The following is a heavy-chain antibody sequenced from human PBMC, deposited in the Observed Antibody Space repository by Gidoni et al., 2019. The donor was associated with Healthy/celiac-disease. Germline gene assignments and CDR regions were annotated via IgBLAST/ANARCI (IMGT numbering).Heavy chain of an antibody. Sequence: QLQLQESGPGLVKPSETLSLTCTVSCGSISSSSYYWGWIREPPGKGLEWIGSIYYSGSTYYNPSLKSRVTISVDTSKIQFSLKLSSVTAADTAVYYCARGTEDIVVVVAATWWFDPWGQGTLVTVSS. CDR1: CGSISSSSYY. CDR2: IYYSGST. D-gene: IGHD2-15*01. CDR3: ARGTEDIVVVVAATWWFDP. V-gene: IGHV4-39*07. J-gene: IGHJ5*02.